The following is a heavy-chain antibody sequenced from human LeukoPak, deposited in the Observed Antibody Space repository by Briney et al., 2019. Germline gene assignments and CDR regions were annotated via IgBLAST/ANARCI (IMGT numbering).Heavy chain of an antibody. CDR1: GGSISSGSYF. V-gene: IGHV4-61*02. Sequence: SETLSLTCTVSGGSISSGSYFWSWIRQPAGKGLEWIGRIYTSGSTNYNPSLKSRVTMSVDTSKNQFSLKLSSVTAADTAVYYCARERGEQQLVDAFDIWGQGTMVTVSS. CDR3: ARERGEQQLVDAFDI. CDR2: IYTSGST. J-gene: IGHJ3*02. D-gene: IGHD6-13*01.